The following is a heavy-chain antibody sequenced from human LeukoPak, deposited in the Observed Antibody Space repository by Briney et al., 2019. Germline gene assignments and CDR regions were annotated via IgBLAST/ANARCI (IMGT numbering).Heavy chain of an antibody. CDR2: FDPEDGKT. V-gene: IGHV1-24*01. J-gene: IGHJ4*02. CDR1: GYTLTELS. Sequence: GASVKVSCKVSGYTLTELSMHWVRQAPGKGLEWMGGFDPEDGKTMYAQKFQDRVTVTEDTSTDTAYMELSSLTGEDTAVYYCVTGGPWVIPVPGGGPLDYWGQGTLVTVSS. CDR3: VTGGPWVIPVPGGGPLDY. D-gene: IGHD6-19*01.